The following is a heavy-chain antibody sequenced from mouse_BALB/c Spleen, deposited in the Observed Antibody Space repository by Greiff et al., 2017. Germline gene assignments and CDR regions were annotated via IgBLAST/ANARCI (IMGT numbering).Heavy chain of an antibody. Sequence: DVQLQESGPGLVKPSQSLSLTCSVTGYSITSGYYWNWIRQFPGNKLEWMGYISYDGSNNYNPSLKNRISITRDTSKNQFFLKLNSVTTEDTATYYCARDGQLGLRYAMDYWGQGTSVTVSS. CDR1: GYSITSGYY. V-gene: IGHV3-6*02. J-gene: IGHJ4*01. D-gene: IGHD3-1*01. CDR3: ARDGQLGLRYAMDY. CDR2: ISYDGSN.